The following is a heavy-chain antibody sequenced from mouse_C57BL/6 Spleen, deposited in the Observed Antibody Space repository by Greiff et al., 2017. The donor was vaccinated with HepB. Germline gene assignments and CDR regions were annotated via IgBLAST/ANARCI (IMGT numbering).Heavy chain of an antibody. CDR3: AREDSNYGYAMDY. CDR1: GYAFSSYW. D-gene: IGHD2-5*01. Sequence: VQLQQSGAELVKPGASVKISCKASGYAFSSYWMNWVKQRPGKGLEWIGQIYPGDGDTNYNGKFKGKATLTADKSSSTAYMQLSSLTSEDSAVYCCAREDSNYGYAMDYWGQGTSVTVSS. J-gene: IGHJ4*01. CDR2: IYPGDGDT. V-gene: IGHV1-80*01.